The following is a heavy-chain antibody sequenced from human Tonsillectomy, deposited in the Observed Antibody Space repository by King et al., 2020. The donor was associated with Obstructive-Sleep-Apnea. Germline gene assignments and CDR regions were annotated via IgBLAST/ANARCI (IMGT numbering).Heavy chain of an antibody. V-gene: IGHV3-9*01. Sequence: VQLVESGGGLVQPGRSLRLSCAASGFIFEDYAMHWVRQAPGKGLEWVSGISWSSDNIGYGDSVKGRFTISRDNAKNSLYLQMNSLRGDDTAFYYCAKDAAAAEYWNFDLWGRGTLVSVSP. CDR1: GFIFEDYA. J-gene: IGHJ2*01. D-gene: IGHD6-13*01. CDR2: ISWSSDNI. CDR3: AKDAAAAEYWNFDL.